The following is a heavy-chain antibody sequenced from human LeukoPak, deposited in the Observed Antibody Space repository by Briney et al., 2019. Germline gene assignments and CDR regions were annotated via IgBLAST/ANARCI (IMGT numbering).Heavy chain of an antibody. J-gene: IGHJ4*02. CDR1: GGSISSDNYY. CDR3: ASFGGVIVESNFDY. D-gene: IGHD3-16*02. V-gene: IGHV4-61*02. Sequence: SETLSLTCTVSGGSISSDNYYWSWIRQPAGKGLEWIGRIYSSGSTNYNPSLKSRVTISVDTSNNQFSLKLSSVTAADTAVYYCASFGGVIVESNFDYWGQGTLVTVSS. CDR2: IYSSGST.